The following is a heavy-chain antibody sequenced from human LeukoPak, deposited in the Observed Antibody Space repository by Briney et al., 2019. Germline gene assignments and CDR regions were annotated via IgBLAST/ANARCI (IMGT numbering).Heavy chain of an antibody. D-gene: IGHD5-18*01. V-gene: IGHV3-21*04. CDR2: ISSSSGST. CDR1: GFTFSSYS. Sequence: GGSLRLSCAASGFTFSSYSMNWFRQDPGKGLEWVSSISSSSGSTYYADSVKGRFTISRDNAKNSLYLQMNRLRAEDTAVYYGAGEALSLQLWARSIWFDPWGQGTLVTVSS. J-gene: IGHJ5*02. CDR3: AGEALSLQLWARSIWFDP.